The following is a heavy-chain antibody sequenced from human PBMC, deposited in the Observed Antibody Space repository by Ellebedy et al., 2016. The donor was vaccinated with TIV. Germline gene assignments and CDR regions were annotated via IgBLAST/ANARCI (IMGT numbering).Heavy chain of an antibody. CDR3: ARETEFWSDSSYFDY. Sequence: SETLSLXXSVSGVSINSGDYYWSWIRQPPGKGLEWLGYIYYSGTTYYNTSLKSRITISVDTSKNQFSLRLSSVTAADTAVYFCARETEFWSDSSYFDYWGQGILVTISS. CDR2: IYYSGTT. J-gene: IGHJ4*02. CDR1: GVSINSGDYY. D-gene: IGHD3-3*01. V-gene: IGHV4-30-4*01.